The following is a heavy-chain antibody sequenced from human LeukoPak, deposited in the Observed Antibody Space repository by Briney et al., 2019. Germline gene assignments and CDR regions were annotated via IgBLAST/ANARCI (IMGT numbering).Heavy chain of an antibody. J-gene: IGHJ2*01. CDR2: ISYDGSNK. Sequence: GGSLRLSCAASGFTFSSYAMHWVRQAPGKGLEWVAVISYDGSNKYYADYVKGRFTISRDNSKNTLYLQMNSLRAEDTAVYYCARDRITMVRGVIKRGYFDLWGRGTLVTVSS. D-gene: IGHD3-10*01. CDR1: GFTFSSYA. CDR3: ARDRITMVRGVIKRGYFDL. V-gene: IGHV3-30*04.